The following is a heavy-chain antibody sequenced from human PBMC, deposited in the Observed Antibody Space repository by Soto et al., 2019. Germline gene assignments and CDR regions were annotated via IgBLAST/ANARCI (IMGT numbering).Heavy chain of an antibody. CDR1: GGSISSGDYY. J-gene: IGHJ4*02. CDR3: AKGLSPVQYDSSGPVAG. V-gene: IGHV4-30-4*01. Sequence: QVKLQESGPGLVKPSQTLSLTCTVSGGSISSGDYYWSWIRQPPGKGLEWIGYIYHTGNTYYSPSLKSRVSISLDTSKNQFSLKLSSVTAADTAVYYCAKGLSPVQYDSSGPVAGWGQGTLVTVSS. CDR2: IYHTGNT. D-gene: IGHD3-22*01.